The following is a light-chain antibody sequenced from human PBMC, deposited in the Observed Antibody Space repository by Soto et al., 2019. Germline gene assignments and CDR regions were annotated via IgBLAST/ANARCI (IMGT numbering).Light chain of an antibody. J-gene: IGLJ1*01. V-gene: IGLV2-14*01. CDR2: HVS. CDR3: STYMTSTASYV. Sequence: QSALTQPASVSGSPGQSITISCTGPSSDFGASTFDSWYQQHPGKAPTVVIYHVSDRPSGVSNRFSGSKSGNTASLTISGLQAEDEANYYCSTYMTSTASYVFGPGTKVTVL. CDR1: SSDFGASTF.